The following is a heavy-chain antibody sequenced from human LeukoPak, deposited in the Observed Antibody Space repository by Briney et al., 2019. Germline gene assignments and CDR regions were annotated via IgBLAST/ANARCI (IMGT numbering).Heavy chain of an antibody. Sequence: SETLSLTCTVSGGSISSYYWSWIRQPAGKGLEWIGRIYSSGSTNYNPSLKSRVTVSVDTSKNQLSLKLSSVTAADTAVYYCARGPRSSDWYSIDYWGRGTLVTVSS. CDR3: ARGPRSSDWYSIDY. CDR1: GGSISSYY. J-gene: IGHJ4*02. CDR2: IYSSGST. D-gene: IGHD6-19*01. V-gene: IGHV4-4*07.